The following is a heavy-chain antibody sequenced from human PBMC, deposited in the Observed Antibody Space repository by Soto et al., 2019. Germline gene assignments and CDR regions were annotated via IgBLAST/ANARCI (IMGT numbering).Heavy chain of an antibody. CDR1: GYTFTSFG. D-gene: IGHD6-13*01. V-gene: IGHV1-18*01. Sequence: QVQLVQSGTEVKNPGASVKVSCKASGYTFTSFGIHWVRQAPGHGIAWMGGIRGYNGNTNMAVKFQGRVTMTTETSTTTAYMERRRLRSDDTACYYCALSVNPIAVPVAAAGPTRWFDPWGQGTLVTVSS. CDR3: ALSVNPIAVPVAAAGPTRWFDP. CDR2: IRGYNGNT. J-gene: IGHJ5*02.